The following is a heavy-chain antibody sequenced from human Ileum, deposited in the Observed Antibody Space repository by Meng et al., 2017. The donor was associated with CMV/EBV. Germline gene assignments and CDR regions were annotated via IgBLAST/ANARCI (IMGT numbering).Heavy chain of an antibody. J-gene: IGHJ4*02. V-gene: IGHV3-48*04. D-gene: IGHD3-22*01. CDR3: ARVHSGGYYDSSGYYY. CDR1: GFTFSSYS. Sequence: GESLKISCAASGFTFSSYSMNWVRQAPGKGLEWVSYISSSSSTIYYADSVKGRFTISRDNAKNSLYLQMNSLRAEDTAVYYCARVHSGGYYDSSGYYYWGQGTRVTGFS. CDR2: ISSSSSTI.